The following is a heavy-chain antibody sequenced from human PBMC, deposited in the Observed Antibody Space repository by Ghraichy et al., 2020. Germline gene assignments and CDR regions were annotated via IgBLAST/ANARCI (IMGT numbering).Heavy chain of an antibody. Sequence: SETLSLTCAVYGGSFSGYYWSWIRQPPGKGLEWIGEINHSGSTNYNPSLKSRVTISVDTSKNQLSLKLSSVTAADTAVYYCARRDIVVVVAATRFDYWGQGTLVTVSS. CDR3: ARRDIVVVVAATRFDY. D-gene: IGHD2-15*01. CDR1: GGSFSGYY. CDR2: INHSGST. V-gene: IGHV4-34*01. J-gene: IGHJ4*02.